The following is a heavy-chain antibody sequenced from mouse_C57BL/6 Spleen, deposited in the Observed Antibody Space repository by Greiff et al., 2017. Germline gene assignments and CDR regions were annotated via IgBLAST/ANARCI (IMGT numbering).Heavy chain of an antibody. D-gene: IGHD1-1*01. Sequence: EVKLVESGGGLVKPGGSLKLSCAASGFTFSDYGMHWVRQAPEKGLEWVAYISSGSSTIYYADTVKGRFTISRDNAKNTLFLQMTSLRSEDTAMYYCARSHNLYYYGSGYVDVWGTGTTVTVSS. J-gene: IGHJ1*03. V-gene: IGHV5-17*01. CDR3: ARSHNLYYYGSGYVDV. CDR1: GFTFSDYG. CDR2: ISSGSSTI.